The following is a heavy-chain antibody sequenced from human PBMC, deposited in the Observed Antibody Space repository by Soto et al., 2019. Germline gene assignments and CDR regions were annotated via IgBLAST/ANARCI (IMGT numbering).Heavy chain of an antibody. CDR2: ISFDGGHK. J-gene: IGHJ4*02. Sequence: SGGSLRRSCAASGFSFSSYAMHWVRQAPGKGLEWVAVISFDGGHKYYADSVKGRFTLSRDNSKNTPYLQMNSLGVADTAVYYGAHSLGIAVAGFGYWGQGPLVTVSS. D-gene: IGHD6-19*01. CDR3: AHSLGIAVAGFGY. CDR1: GFSFSSYA. V-gene: IGHV3-30*03.